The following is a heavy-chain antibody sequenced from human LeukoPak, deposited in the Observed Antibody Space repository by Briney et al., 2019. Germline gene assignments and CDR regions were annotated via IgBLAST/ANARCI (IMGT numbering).Heavy chain of an antibody. D-gene: IGHD3-3*02. CDR2: IIPIFGTA. CDR1: GGTFSSYA. Sequence: GASVKVSCKASGGTFSSYAISWVRQAPGQGLEWMGGIIPIFGTANYAQKFQGRVTITADESTSTAYMELSSLRSEDTAVYYCARGLPFSARFDHWGQGTLVTVSS. V-gene: IGHV1-69*13. J-gene: IGHJ4*02. CDR3: ARGLPFSARFDH.